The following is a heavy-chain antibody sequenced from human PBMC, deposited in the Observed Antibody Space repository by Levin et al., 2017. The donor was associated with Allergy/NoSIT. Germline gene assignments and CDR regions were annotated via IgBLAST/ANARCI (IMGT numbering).Heavy chain of an antibody. CDR2: IAYSGTAI. V-gene: IGHV3-11*01. CDR1: GFTFSGYY. D-gene: IGHD1-26*01. CDR3: VRGAKEWERGVTADF. Sequence: KAGGSLRLSCETSGFTFSGYYMSWVRQAPGKGLECVADIAYSGTAIYYSDSVKGRFTVSKDNAKNSLFLHMNSLRGEDTAVYYCVRGAKEWERGVTADFWGQGTLVTVSS. J-gene: IGHJ4*02.